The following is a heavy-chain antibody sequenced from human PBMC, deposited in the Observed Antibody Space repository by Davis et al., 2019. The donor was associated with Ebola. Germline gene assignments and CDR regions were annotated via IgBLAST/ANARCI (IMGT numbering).Heavy chain of an antibody. V-gene: IGHV4-34*01. D-gene: IGHD3-16*01. CDR2: VDDGGRV. CDR3: TSYDS. J-gene: IGHJ4*02. Sequence: MPGGSLRLSCAVSGGSFSGNYWAWIRQSPGKGLECIGEVDDGGRVHYNPSLKSRVSISLDTSKNQFSLKVTSMTAADTAVYYCTSYDSWGQGAHVSVSS. CDR1: GGSFSGNY.